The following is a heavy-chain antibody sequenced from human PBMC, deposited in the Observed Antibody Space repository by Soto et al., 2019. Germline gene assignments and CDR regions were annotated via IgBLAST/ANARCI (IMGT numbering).Heavy chain of an antibody. J-gene: IGHJ4*02. CDR2: MSGSGGSR. Sequence: EVRLLESGGGLVQPEGSLRLSCEGSGFIFSDYGISWVRQSPEKGLQWVSAMSGSGGSRYYADSVKGRFTISRDNSKNTVYLQMSSLRGDDTAIYYCAKTFRSNWLLDYWGQGTPVTVSS. D-gene: IGHD1-1*01. CDR1: GFIFSDYG. V-gene: IGHV3-23*01. CDR3: AKTFRSNWLLDY.